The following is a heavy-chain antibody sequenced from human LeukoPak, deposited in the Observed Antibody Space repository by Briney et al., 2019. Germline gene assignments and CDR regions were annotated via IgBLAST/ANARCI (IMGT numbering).Heavy chain of an antibody. V-gene: IGHV1-2*02. Sequence: EASVKVSCKASGYTFSDYYMHWVRQAPGQGLEWMGWINPNSGDTHYAQMFQGRVTMTRDTSINAAYMELRRLRSDDTAVYYCAKSAQYSSAWFTGSFDYWGQGTLVTVYS. CDR1: GYTFSDYY. J-gene: IGHJ4*02. D-gene: IGHD6-13*01. CDR2: INPNSGDT. CDR3: AKSAQYSSAWFTGSFDY.